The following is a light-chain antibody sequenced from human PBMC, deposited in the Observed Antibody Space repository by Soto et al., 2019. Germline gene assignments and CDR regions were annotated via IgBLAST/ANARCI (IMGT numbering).Light chain of an antibody. CDR2: AAS. Sequence: IQLTQSPSSLSASVGDRVTITCRASHGISSYLAWYQQKPGKAPKLLIYAASTLESGVPARFSGSGSGTDFTLTISSLQPEDVATYYCQKYDSVPTFGPGTKVDI. CDR1: HGISSY. CDR3: QKYDSVPT. V-gene: IGKV1-27*01. J-gene: IGKJ1*01.